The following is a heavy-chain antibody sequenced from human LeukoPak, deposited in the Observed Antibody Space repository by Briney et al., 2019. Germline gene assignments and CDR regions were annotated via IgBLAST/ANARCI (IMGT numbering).Heavy chain of an antibody. CDR3: AREGLQQDNDY. CDR2: IIPILGIA. CDR1: GGTFSSYT. Sequence: ASVKVSCKASGGTFSSYTISWVRQAPGQGLEWMGRIIPILGIANYAQKFQGRVTMTRDTSTSTVYMELSSLRSEDTAVYYCAREGLQQDNDYWGQGTLVTVSS. D-gene: IGHD5-24*01. J-gene: IGHJ4*02. V-gene: IGHV1-69*04.